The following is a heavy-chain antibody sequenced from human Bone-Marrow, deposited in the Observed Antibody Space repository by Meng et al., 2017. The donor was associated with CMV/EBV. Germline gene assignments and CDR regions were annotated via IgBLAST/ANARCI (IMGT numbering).Heavy chain of an antibody. V-gene: IGHV1-69*05. CDR1: GGTFSSYA. Sequence: SVKVSCKASGGTFSSYAISWVRQAPGQGLEWMGGIIPIFGTANYAQKFQGRVTMTTDTSTSTAYMELRSLRSDDTAVYYCARGGYSNGNHPDYWGQGTLVTVSS. CDR3: ARGGYSNGNHPDY. D-gene: IGHD1-14*01. CDR2: IIPIFGTA. J-gene: IGHJ4*02.